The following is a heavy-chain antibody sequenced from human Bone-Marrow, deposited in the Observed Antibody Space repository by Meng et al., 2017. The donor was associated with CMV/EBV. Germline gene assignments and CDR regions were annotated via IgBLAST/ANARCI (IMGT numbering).Heavy chain of an antibody. V-gene: IGHV3-30*04. Sequence: GESLKISCAASGFTFSRYVMHWVRQAPGKGLEWVAVISDDGSNKYYADSVKGRFTISRDNSKNTLYLQMNSLRAEDTAAYYCVRATGLYYYGMDVWGQGTTVTVSS. CDR2: ISDDGSNK. CDR1: GFTFSRYV. J-gene: IGHJ6*02. CDR3: VRATGLYYYGMDV.